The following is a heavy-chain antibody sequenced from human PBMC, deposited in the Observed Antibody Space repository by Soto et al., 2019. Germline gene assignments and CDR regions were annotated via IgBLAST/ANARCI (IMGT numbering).Heavy chain of an antibody. J-gene: IGHJ4*01. Sequence: PGGSLRLSCAASGFTFSSYGMHWVRQAPGKGLEWVAVIWYDGRNKYYADSVKGRFTISRDNSKNTLYLQMNSLRAEDTTVYYCASDALVGNYYGSGSYLFYYWGQGSLVSVSS. CDR3: ASDALVGNYYGSGSYLFYY. CDR2: IWYDGRNK. D-gene: IGHD3-10*01. V-gene: IGHV3-33*01. CDR1: GFTFSSYG.